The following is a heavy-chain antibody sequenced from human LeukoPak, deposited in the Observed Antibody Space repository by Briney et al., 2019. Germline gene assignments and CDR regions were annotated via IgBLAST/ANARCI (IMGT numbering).Heavy chain of an antibody. CDR3: VKEGYCSGGSCLALDY. J-gene: IGHJ4*02. Sequence: GGSLRLSCAASGFTFSSYAMSWVRQAPGKGLEWVSAISGSGGSTYYADSVKGRFTISRDNSKNTLYLQMNSLRAEDTAVYYCVKEGYCSGGSCLALDYWGQGTLVTVSS. CDR2: ISGSGGST. V-gene: IGHV3-23*01. D-gene: IGHD2-15*01. CDR1: GFTFSSYA.